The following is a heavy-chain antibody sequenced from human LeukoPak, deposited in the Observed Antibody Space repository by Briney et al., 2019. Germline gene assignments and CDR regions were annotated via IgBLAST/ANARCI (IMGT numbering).Heavy chain of an antibody. CDR1: GGSISSYY. CDR3: ARVALHYDSSGYYYWANSYYFDY. Sequence: PSETLSLTCTVSGGSISSYYWSWIRQPPGKGLEWVGYIYYSGSTNYNPSLKSRLTISVDTSKNQFSLKLSSVTAADTAVYYCARVALHYDSSGYYYWANSYYFDYWGQGTLVAVSS. CDR2: IYYSGST. J-gene: IGHJ4*02. D-gene: IGHD3-22*01. V-gene: IGHV4-59*12.